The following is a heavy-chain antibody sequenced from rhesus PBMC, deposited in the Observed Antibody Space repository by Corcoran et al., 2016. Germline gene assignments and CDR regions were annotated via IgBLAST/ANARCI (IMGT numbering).Heavy chain of an antibody. CDR2: VFGKSTNT. CDR3: ATRADDYGYYGNDY. CDR1: GGSIIDYHY. D-gene: IGHD3-9*01. J-gene: IGHJ4*01. Sequence: VQLKESGPGLVKPSETLSLTCTVSGGSIIDYHYCSWIRQPPGKGPEWIGGVFGKSTNTYYNPTLKSRVTISRDTSRNQFSLKLSSMAAADTAIYYCATRADDYGYYGNDYWGQGVPVTVSS. V-gene: IGHV4-143*01.